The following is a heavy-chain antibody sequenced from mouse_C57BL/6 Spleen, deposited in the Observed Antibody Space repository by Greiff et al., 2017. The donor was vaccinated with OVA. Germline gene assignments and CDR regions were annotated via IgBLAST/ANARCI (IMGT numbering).Heavy chain of an antibody. V-gene: IGHV1-59*01. Sequence: QVQLKQPGAELVRPGTSVKLSCKASGYTFTSYWMHWVKQRPGQGLEWIGVIDPSDSYTNYNQKFKGKATLTVDTSSSTAYMQLSSLTSEDSAVYSCARSTAQAFAYWGQGTLVTVSA. D-gene: IGHD3-2*02. CDR2: IDPSDSYT. J-gene: IGHJ3*01. CDR3: ARSTAQAFAY. CDR1: GYTFTSYW.